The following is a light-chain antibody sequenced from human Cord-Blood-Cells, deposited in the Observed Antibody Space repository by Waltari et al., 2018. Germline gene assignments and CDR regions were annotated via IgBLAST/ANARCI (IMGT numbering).Light chain of an antibody. CDR1: QSISSY. CDR3: QQSYSTPYS. J-gene: IGKJ2*03. V-gene: IGKV1-39*01. Sequence: DIQMNQSPSSLSASVGARVTITGRASQSISSYVNRDQQKQGKAPKLLIYAASSLQSGVPSRFSGSGSGTDFTLTISSLQPEDFATYYCQQSYSTPYSFGQGTKLEIK. CDR2: AAS.